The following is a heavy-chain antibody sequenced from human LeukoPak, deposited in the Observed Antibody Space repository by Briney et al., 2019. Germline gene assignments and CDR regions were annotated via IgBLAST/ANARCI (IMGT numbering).Heavy chain of an antibody. Sequence: GGSLRLSCAASGFTFSSYWMHWVRQAPGKGLVWVSRINSDGSSTSYADSVKGRFSISRDNSKNTLYLQVSSLRPEDTAVYYCVPKGTEGYWGQGTLVTVSA. CDR1: GFTFSSYW. CDR3: VPKGTEGY. V-gene: IGHV3-74*01. CDR2: INSDGSST. J-gene: IGHJ4*02.